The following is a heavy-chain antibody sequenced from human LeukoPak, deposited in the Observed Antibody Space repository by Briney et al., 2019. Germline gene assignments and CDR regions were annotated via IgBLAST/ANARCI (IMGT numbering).Heavy chain of an antibody. CDR2: ISSSSSYI. Sequence: GGSLRLSCAASGFTFSSYSVNWVRQAPGKGLEWVSSISSSSSYIYYADSVKGRFTISRDNAKNSLYLQMNNLRIEDTALYYCVKDSAGDASDWLDSWGQGTLVTISS. D-gene: IGHD5-24*01. CDR3: VKDSAGDASDWLDS. J-gene: IGHJ5*01. CDR1: GFTFSSYS. V-gene: IGHV3-21*04.